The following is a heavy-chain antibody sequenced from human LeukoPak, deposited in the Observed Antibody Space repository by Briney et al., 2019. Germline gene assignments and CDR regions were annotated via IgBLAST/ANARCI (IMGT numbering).Heavy chain of an antibody. CDR2: INPNIVRT. CDR3: ARGRITAACFYYYYYGMDV. V-gene: IGHV1-2*02. J-gene: IGHJ6*02. CDR1: GYTFTGYY. D-gene: IGHD6-13*01. Sequence: GASVKVSCKASGYTFTGYYMNWERQAPGQGLEWMGWINPNIVRTNYAQKFQGRVTMTRDTSISTAYMELSRLRSDDTAVYYCARGRITAACFYYYYYGMDVWGQGTTVTVSS.